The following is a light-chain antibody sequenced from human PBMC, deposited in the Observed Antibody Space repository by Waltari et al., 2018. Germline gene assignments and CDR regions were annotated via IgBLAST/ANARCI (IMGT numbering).Light chain of an antibody. Sequence: EIVLTQSPATLSLSPGDRATLSCRASQNVGGYLAWFQQKPGQAPRPLIYHASNRATGLPARFSGSGSGTDFTLTISSPEPEDFAIYYCQQRSSWPLTFGGGTKVEI. CDR3: QQRSSWPLT. CDR2: HAS. J-gene: IGKJ4*01. CDR1: QNVGGY. V-gene: IGKV3-11*01.